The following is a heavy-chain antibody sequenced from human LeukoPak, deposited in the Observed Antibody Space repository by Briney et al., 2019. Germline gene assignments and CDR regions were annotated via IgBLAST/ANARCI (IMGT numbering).Heavy chain of an antibody. D-gene: IGHD2-2*01. CDR1: GYTFTSYD. V-gene: IGHV1-8*01. CDR2: MNPNSGNT. CDR3: ARTLEYCSSTSCPGAFDP. J-gene: IGHJ5*02. Sequence: RASVKVSCKASGYTFTSYDINWVRQATGQGLEWMGWMNPNSGNTGYAQKFQGRVTMTRNTSISTAYMELSSLRSEDTAVYYCARTLEYCSSTSCPGAFDPWGQGTLVTVSS.